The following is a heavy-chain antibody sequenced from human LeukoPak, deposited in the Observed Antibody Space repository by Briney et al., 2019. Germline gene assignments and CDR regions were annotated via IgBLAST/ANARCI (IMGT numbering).Heavy chain of an antibody. CDR3: TTDREGGMDV. V-gene: IGHV3-15*01. Sequence: GGSLRLSCAASGFSHAWMSWVRQTPGKGLEWVGRIKSKADGGTTDYVAPVKGRFTISRDDSKNTLYLQMNSLKTEDTAVYYCTTDREGGMDVWGQGSTVTVSS. CDR2: IKSKADGGTT. CDR1: GFSHAW. J-gene: IGHJ6*02.